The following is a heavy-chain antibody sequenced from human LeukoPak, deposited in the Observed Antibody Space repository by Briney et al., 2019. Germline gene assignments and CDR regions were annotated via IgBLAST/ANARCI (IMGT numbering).Heavy chain of an antibody. Sequence: GGSLRLSCAASGFTFSSYGMHWVRQAPGKGLEWVAVIWYDGSNKYYADSVKGRFTISRDNSKNTLYLQMNSLRAEDTAVYYCARTISYGSGSYALDYLGQGTLVTVSS. CDR1: GFTFSSYG. CDR2: IWYDGSNK. V-gene: IGHV3-33*01. J-gene: IGHJ4*02. CDR3: ARTISYGSGSYALDY. D-gene: IGHD3-10*01.